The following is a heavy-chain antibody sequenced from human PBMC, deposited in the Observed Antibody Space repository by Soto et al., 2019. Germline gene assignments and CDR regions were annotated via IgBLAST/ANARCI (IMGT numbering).Heavy chain of an antibody. D-gene: IGHD6-19*01. J-gene: IGHJ6*02. V-gene: IGHV4-59*01. CDR2: IYYSGST. CDR3: ARDGAGYYYYGMDV. CDR1: GGSISSYY. Sequence: SETLSLTCTVSGGSISSYYCSWSRQHPGKGLEWIGYIYYSGSTNYNPSLKSRVTISVDTSKNQFSLKLSSVTAADTAVYYCARDGAGYYYYGMDVWGQGTTVTVSS.